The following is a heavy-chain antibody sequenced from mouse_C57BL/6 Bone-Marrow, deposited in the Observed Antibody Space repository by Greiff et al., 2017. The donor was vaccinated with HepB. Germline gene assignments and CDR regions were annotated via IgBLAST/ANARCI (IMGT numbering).Heavy chain of an antibody. CDR1: GFTFSSYA. Sequence: EVKLMESGGGLVKPGGSLKLSCAASGFTFSSYAMSWVRQTPEKRLEWVATISDGGSYTDYPDNVKGRFTISRDNAKNNLYLQMSHLKSEDTAMYYCARDVNGNYAAWFAYWGQGTLVTVSS. CDR3: ARDVNGNYAAWFAY. CDR2: ISDGGSYT. V-gene: IGHV5-4*01. J-gene: IGHJ3*01. D-gene: IGHD2-1*01.